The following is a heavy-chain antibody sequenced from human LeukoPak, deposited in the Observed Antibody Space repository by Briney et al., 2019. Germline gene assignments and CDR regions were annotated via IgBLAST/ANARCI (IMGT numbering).Heavy chain of an antibody. Sequence: GASVKVSCKASGGTFSSYAISWVRQAPGQGLEWMGGIIPIFGTANYAQKFQGRATITADESTSTAYMELSSLRSEDTAVYYCARGGEIAVALGGAFDIWGQGTMVTVSS. J-gene: IGHJ3*02. CDR1: GGTFSSYA. D-gene: IGHD6-19*01. V-gene: IGHV1-69*13. CDR3: ARGGEIAVALGGAFDI. CDR2: IIPIFGTA.